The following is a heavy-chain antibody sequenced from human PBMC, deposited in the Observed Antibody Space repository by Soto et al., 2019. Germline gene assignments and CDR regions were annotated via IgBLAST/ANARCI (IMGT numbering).Heavy chain of an antibody. CDR3: ARGKNSRPSPYGSGKPSPTIDY. Sequence: ASVKVSCKASGYTFTSYAMHWVRQAPGQRLEWMGWINAGNGNTKYSQKFQGRVTITRDTSASTAYMKLSSVTAADTAVYYCARGKNSRPSPYGSGKPSPTIDYWGQGTLVTVSS. CDR1: GYTFTSYA. D-gene: IGHD3-10*01. V-gene: IGHV1-3*01. CDR2: INAGNGNT. J-gene: IGHJ4*02.